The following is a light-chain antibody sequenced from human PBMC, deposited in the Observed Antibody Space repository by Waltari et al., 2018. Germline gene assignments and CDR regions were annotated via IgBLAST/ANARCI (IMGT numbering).Light chain of an antibody. CDR2: YKPDSGT. V-gene: IGLV5-45*01. CDR3: MILYNNAVV. Sequence: QAVLTQPASLSTSPGASASLTCTLRRDINVGTYKIYWSQQRPGSPPQFLVKYKPDSGTQLGSGVPSRFSGSKDTSANAGILLISGLQSEDEADYYCMILYNNAVVFGGGTKVTVL. J-gene: IGLJ3*02. CDR1: RDINVGTYK.